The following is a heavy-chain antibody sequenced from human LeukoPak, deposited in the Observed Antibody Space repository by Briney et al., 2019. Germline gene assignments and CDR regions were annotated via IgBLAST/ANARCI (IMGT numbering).Heavy chain of an antibody. D-gene: IGHD4-17*01. J-gene: IGHJ4*02. CDR3: ARVRFGDYGALDY. CDR2: IIPIFGTA. V-gene: IGHV1-69*05. Sequence: SVKVSCKASGGTFSSYAISWVRQAPGQGLEWMGGIIPIFGTANYAQKFQGRVTITTDESTSTAYMELSSLRSEDTAVYYRARVRFGDYGALDYWGQGTLVTVSS. CDR1: GGTFSSYA.